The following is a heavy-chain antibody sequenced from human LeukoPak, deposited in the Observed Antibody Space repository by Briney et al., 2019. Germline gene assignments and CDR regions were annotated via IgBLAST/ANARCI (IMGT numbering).Heavy chain of an antibody. CDR2: MNPNSGNT. Sequence: ASVKVSCKASGYTFTSYDINWVRQATGQGLEWMGWMNPNSGNTGYAQKFQGRVTMTRDTSISTAYMELSRLRSDDTAVYYCARGEYYDSSGYYYYWGQGTLVTVSS. D-gene: IGHD3-22*01. CDR3: ARGEYYDSSGYYYY. J-gene: IGHJ4*02. V-gene: IGHV1-8*01. CDR1: GYTFTSYD.